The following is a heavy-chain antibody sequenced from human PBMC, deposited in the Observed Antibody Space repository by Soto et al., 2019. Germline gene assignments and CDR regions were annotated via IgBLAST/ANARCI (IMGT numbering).Heavy chain of an antibody. CDR2: ISPSSSTI. Sequence: VQLVDSGGGLVQPGGSLRLSCADSGFTFSNYGMNWVRKAPGKGLEWVSYISPSSSTIYYADSVKGRFTISRENAMNPLYLQMNRLRAEDTAIYFCARAYSSSSGKNAFDFWGQGTMVTVSS. CDR3: ARAYSSSSGKNAFDF. V-gene: IGHV3-48*01. CDR1: GFTFSNYG. D-gene: IGHD6-13*01. J-gene: IGHJ3*01.